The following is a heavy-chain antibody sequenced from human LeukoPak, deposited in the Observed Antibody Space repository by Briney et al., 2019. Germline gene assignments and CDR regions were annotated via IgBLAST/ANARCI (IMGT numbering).Heavy chain of an antibody. Sequence: GGSLRLSCAASGFTFSSYGMHWVRQAPGKGLEWVAVISYDGSNKYYADSVKGRFTISRDNSKNTLYLQMNSLRAEDTAVYYCAKPLEMATTRSFDYWGQGTLVTVSS. J-gene: IGHJ4*02. CDR2: ISYDGSNK. V-gene: IGHV3-30*18. D-gene: IGHD5-24*01. CDR3: AKPLEMATTRSFDY. CDR1: GFTFSSYG.